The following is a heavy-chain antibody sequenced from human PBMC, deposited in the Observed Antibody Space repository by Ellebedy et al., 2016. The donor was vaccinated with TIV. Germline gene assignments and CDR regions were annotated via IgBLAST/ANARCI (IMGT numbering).Heavy chain of an antibody. V-gene: IGHV3-48*02. J-gene: IGHJ2*01. CDR2: MTGSSTPI. CDR1: GFRFSDYS. CDR3: ARSVQWYFDL. Sequence: GESLKISCAASGFRFSDYSMNWVRQAPGKGLEWISYMTGSSTPIHYADSVKGRFTISRDNAKNSLYLQMNSLRDEDTAVYYCARSVQWYFDLWGRGTLVTVSS.